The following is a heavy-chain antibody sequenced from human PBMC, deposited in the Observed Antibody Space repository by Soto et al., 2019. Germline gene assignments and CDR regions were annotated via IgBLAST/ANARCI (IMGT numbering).Heavy chain of an antibody. CDR1: GYTFTSYA. D-gene: IGHD1-1*01. V-gene: IGHV1-3*01. CDR3: ARARTEDDAFDI. CDR2: INAGIGDT. Sequence: GASVKVSCKASGYTFTSYAMHWVRQAPGQRLEWMGWINAGIGDTQYSQKFQGRVTITRDTSASTAYMELSSLRSEDTGVYYCARARTEDDAFDIWGQGTMVTVS. J-gene: IGHJ3*02.